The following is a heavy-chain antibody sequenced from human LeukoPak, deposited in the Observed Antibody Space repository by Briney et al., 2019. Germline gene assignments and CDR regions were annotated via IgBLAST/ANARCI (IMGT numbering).Heavy chain of an antibody. J-gene: IGHJ4*02. CDR1: GFSFSTIGVG. CDR2: IYWDEDK. D-gene: IGHD3-9*01. Sequence: SGPTLVNPTQSLTRTITFSGFSFSTIGVGVGWILQPLGKALEWLAVIYWDEDKRDTPSLKSRITITKDTSKNQVVLTMTNMDPVDTATYYCARSPYYDILTGSRGTFDYWGRGILVTVSS. V-gene: IGHV2-5*02. CDR3: ARSPYYDILTGSRGTFDY.